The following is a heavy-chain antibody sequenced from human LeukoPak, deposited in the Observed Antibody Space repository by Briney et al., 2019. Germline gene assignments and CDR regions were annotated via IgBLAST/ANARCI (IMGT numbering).Heavy chain of an antibody. CDR1: GGSINSFY. CDR3: ARTTVVYYAFDI. J-gene: IGHJ3*02. D-gene: IGHD4-23*01. V-gene: IGHV4-59*01. Sequence: SETLSLTCTVSGGSINSFYWSWIRQSPGKGLEWIGYISFSGSATYNPSLKSRVTISVDTSKNQFSLKLSSVTAADTAVYYCARTTVVYYAFDIWGQGTMVTVSS. CDR2: ISFSGSA.